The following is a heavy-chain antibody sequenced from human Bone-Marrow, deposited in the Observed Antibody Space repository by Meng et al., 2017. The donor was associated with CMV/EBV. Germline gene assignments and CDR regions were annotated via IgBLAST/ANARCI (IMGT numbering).Heavy chain of an antibody. CDR3: ARDLTTSVLLWFGESVGVPSYPHGMDV. J-gene: IGHJ6*02. CDR2: IKQDGSEK. V-gene: IGHV3-7*01. CDR1: GFTFSSYW. Sequence: GESLKISCAASGFTFSSYWMSWVRQAPGKGLEWVANIKQDGSEKYYVDSVKGRFTISRDNAKNSLYLQMNSLRAEDTAVYYCARDLTTSVLLWFGESVGVPSYPHGMDVWGQGTTVTVSS. D-gene: IGHD3-10*01.